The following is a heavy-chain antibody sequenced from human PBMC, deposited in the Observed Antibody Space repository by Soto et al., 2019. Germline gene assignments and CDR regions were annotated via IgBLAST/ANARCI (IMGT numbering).Heavy chain of an antibody. Sequence: PSETLSLTCAVSGGSISSSNWWSWVRQPPGKGLEWIGEIYHSGSTNYNPSLKSRVTISVDKSKNQFSLKLSSVTAADTAVYYCARDGAGYYDSSAIHYWGQGTLVTAPQ. J-gene: IGHJ4*02. D-gene: IGHD3-22*01. CDR1: GGSISSSNW. CDR2: IYHSGST. CDR3: ARDGAGYYDSSAIHY. V-gene: IGHV4-4*02.